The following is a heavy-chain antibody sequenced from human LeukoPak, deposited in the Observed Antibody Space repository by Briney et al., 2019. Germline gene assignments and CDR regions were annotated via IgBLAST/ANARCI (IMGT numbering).Heavy chain of an antibody. CDR1: GFTFSSYA. J-gene: IGHJ4*02. CDR2: ISYDGSNK. V-gene: IGHV3-30*04. CDR3: GREGRDGYNDY. D-gene: IGHD5-24*01. Sequence: GGSLRLSCAASGFTFSSYAMHWVRQAPGKGLEWVAVISYDGSNKYYADSVKGRFTISRDNSKNTLYLQMNSLRAEDTAVYYCGREGRDGYNDYWGQGTLVTVSS.